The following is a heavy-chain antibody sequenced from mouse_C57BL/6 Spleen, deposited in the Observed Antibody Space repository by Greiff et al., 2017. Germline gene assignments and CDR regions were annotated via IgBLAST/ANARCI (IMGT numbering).Heavy chain of an antibody. J-gene: IGHJ3*01. CDR1: GYSITSGYY. CDR3: ARDGYDYASY. Sequence: EVQLQQSGPGLVKPSQSLSLTCSVTGYSITSGYYRNWIRQFPGNKLEWMGYISYDGSNNYNPSLKNRISITRDTSKNQFFLKLNSVTTEDTATYYCARDGYDYASYWGQGTLVTVSA. D-gene: IGHD2-4*01. CDR2: ISYDGSN. V-gene: IGHV3-6*01.